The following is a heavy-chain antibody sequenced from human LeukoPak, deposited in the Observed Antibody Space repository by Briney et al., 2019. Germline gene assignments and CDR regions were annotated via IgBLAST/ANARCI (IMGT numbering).Heavy chain of an antibody. D-gene: IGHD3-10*01. V-gene: IGHV3-30*03. J-gene: IGHJ4*02. CDR3: ARDSITMVRGVIGINYFDY. CDR1: GFTFSSYG. CDR2: ISYDGSNK. Sequence: PGRSLRLSCAASGFTFSSYGMHWVRQAPGKGLEWVAVISYDGSNKYYADSVKGRFTISRDNSKNTLYLQMNSLRAEDTAVYYCARDSITMVRGVIGINYFDYWGQGTLVTVSS.